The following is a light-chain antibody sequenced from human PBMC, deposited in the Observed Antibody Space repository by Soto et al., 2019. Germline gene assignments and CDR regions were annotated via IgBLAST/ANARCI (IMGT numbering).Light chain of an antibody. CDR1: QSVSSN. CDR3: QQRSNWLQT. J-gene: IGKJ1*01. CDR2: GAS. Sequence: EIVMTQCPVTQSVSLGERATLSCRASQSVSSNLAWYQQKPGQAPRLLIYGASSRDTGIPDRFSGSGSGTDFTLTISSLEPEDFAVFYCQQRSNWLQTFGQGTKVDIK. V-gene: IGKV3D-20*02.